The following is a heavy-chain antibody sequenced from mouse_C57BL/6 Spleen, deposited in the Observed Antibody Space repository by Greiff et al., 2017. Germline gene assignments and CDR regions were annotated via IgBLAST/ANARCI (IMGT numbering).Heavy chain of an antibody. J-gene: IGHJ2*01. CDR2: IDPSDSYT. D-gene: IGHD1-1*01. Sequence: QVQLQQPGAELVKPGASVKLSCKASGYTFTSYWMQWVKQRPGQGLEWIGEIDPSDSYTNYNQKFKGKATLTVDTSSSTAYMQLSSLTSEDSAVYYCARWGFITTVVATGDYWGQGTTLTVSS. V-gene: IGHV1-50*01. CDR1: GYTFTSYW. CDR3: ARWGFITTVVATGDY.